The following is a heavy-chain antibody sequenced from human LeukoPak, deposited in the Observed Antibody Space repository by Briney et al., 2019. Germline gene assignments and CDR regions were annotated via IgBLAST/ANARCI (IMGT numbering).Heavy chain of an antibody. Sequence: SETLSLTCTVSGGSISSSSYYWGWIRQPPGKGLEWIGSIYYSGSTYYNPSLKSRVTISVDTSKSQFSLKLSSVTAADTAVYYCARSQLNYYYYYMDVWGKGTTVTVSS. CDR2: IYYSGST. J-gene: IGHJ6*03. D-gene: IGHD2-2*01. CDR3: ARSQLNYYYYYMDV. CDR1: GGSISSSSYY. V-gene: IGHV4-39*01.